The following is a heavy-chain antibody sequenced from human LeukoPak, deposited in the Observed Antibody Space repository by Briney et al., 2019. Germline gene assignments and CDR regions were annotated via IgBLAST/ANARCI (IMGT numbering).Heavy chain of an antibody. Sequence: GGSLRLSCAASGFTVSSNYMSWVRQAPGKGLEWVSVIYSGGSTYYADSVKGRFTISRDNSKNTLYLQMNSLRAEDTAIYYCARDREAKARIGGMDVWGQGTTVIVS. CDR2: IYSGGST. D-gene: IGHD5-12*01. V-gene: IGHV3-66*01. CDR1: GFTVSSNY. CDR3: ARDREAKARIGGMDV. J-gene: IGHJ6*02.